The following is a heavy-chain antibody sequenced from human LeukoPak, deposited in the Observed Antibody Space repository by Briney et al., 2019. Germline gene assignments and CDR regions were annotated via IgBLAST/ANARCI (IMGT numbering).Heavy chain of an antibody. CDR2: IQQDGSDK. CDR3: ARVQVAVPSVFDDFDY. J-gene: IGHJ4*02. V-gene: IGHV3-7*01. CDR1: GFTFSDYY. D-gene: IGHD2-2*01. Sequence: GGSLRLSCASSGFTFSDYYMSWIRQAPGKGLEWVANIQQDGSDKYYVDSVKGRFTVSRDNAKNLLYLQMNSLRAEDTAVYFCARVQVAVPSVFDDFDYRGQGTLVTVSS.